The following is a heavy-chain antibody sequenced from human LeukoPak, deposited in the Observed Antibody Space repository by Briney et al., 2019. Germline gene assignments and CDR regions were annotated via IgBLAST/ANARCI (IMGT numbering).Heavy chain of an antibody. CDR2: ISGSGGST. Sequence: GGSLRLSCAASGFTFSSYDMSWVRQAPGKGLEWVSAISGSGGSTYYADSVKGRFTISRDNSKNTLYLQMNSLRAEDTAVYYCAKDRIASSNAFDIWGQGTMVTVSS. CDR1: GFTFSSYD. D-gene: IGHD2-2*01. J-gene: IGHJ3*02. V-gene: IGHV3-23*01. CDR3: AKDRIASSNAFDI.